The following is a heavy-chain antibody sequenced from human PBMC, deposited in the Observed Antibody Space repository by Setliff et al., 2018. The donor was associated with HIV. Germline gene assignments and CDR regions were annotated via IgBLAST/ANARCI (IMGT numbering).Heavy chain of an antibody. Sequence: ASVKVSCKASGYSFTDYYIHWVRQAPGQGLEWMGWINPKNGGTNYAQKFQGKVTMTRNTSISTAYLDLHRLISDDTAIYYCARGINWFAPFDYWGQGTLVTVSS. CDR2: INPKNGGT. CDR3: ARGINWFAPFDY. D-gene: IGHD1-1*01. V-gene: IGHV1-2*02. CDR1: GYSFTDYY. J-gene: IGHJ4*01.